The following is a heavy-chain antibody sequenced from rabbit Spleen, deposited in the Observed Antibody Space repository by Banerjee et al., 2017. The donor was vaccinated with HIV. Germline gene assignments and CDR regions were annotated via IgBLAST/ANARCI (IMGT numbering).Heavy chain of an antibody. D-gene: IGHD6-1*01. CDR3: AKMRYGSYGYFDL. CDR2: IYAASSGDT. Sequence: QSLEESGGDLVKPGSSLTLTCTASGLPFNSGNYMCWVRQAPGKGLEWLGCIYAASSGDTYYANWAKGRFTISKTSSTTVTLQMPSLTAADTATYFCAKMRYGSYGYFDLWGPGTLVTVS. CDR1: GLPFNSGNY. V-gene: IGHV1S40*01. J-gene: IGHJ4*01.